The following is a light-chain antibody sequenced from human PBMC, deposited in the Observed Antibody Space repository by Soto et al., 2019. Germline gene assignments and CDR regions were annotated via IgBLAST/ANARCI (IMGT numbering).Light chain of an antibody. Sequence: DIQMTQSPSSVSASVGDRVIITCRASQDITNWLAWYQQKPGKAPKLLIYAASSLESGVPSILSGSGSGTEYTLTISSLQPEDFATYHCQQAKTVPLTFGGGTKVENK. CDR3: QQAKTVPLT. J-gene: IGKJ4*01. V-gene: IGKV1D-12*01. CDR2: AAS. CDR1: QDITNW.